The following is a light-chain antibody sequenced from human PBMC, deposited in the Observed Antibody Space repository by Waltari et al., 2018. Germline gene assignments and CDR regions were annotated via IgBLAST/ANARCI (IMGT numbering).Light chain of an antibody. J-gene: IGLJ1*01. CDR2: YDR. V-gene: IGLV3-21*04. Sequence: SSVLTQPASVSVAPGETARIPCGGDTIGAYRHHWYQQKPGQAPALVMSYDRGRRSGVPERFSGSNSGNTATLTSRRVEAGDEATYYCQVWHAATDPGVCGSGTAVTV. CDR1: TIGAYR. CDR3: QVWHAATDPGV.